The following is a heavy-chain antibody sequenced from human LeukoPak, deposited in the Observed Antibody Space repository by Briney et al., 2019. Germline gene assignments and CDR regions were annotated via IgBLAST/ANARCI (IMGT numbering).Heavy chain of an antibody. CDR1: GFTFSSYS. V-gene: IGHV3-21*03. D-gene: IGHD3-9*01. Sequence: GGSLRLSCAASGFTFSSYSINWVRQAPGKGLEWVSSISSSGSYIYYADSVKGRFTISRDNAKNSLNLHMNSLRAEDTAVYYCTTDSPNYDILTGYYNNVYYFDYWGQGTLVTVSS. CDR2: ISSSGSYI. CDR3: TTDSPNYDILTGYYNNVYYFDY. J-gene: IGHJ4*02.